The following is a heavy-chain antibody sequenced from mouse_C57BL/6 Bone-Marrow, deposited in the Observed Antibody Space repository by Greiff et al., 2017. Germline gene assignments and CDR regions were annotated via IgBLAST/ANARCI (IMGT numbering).Heavy chain of an antibody. V-gene: IGHV1-59*01. J-gene: IGHJ4*01. D-gene: IGHD2-13*01. Sequence: QVQLQQPGAELVRPGTSVTLSCKASGYTFTSYWMHWVKQRPGQGLEWIGVIDPSDSYTNYNQKFKGKATLTVDTSSSTAYMQLSSLTSEDSAVYYCIYYDDRLGMDYWGQGTSVTVSS. CDR2: IDPSDSYT. CDR1: GYTFTSYW. CDR3: IYYDDRLGMDY.